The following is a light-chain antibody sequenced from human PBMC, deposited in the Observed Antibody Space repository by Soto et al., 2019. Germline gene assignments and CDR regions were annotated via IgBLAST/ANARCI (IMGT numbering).Light chain of an antibody. V-gene: IGKV3-20*01. J-gene: IGKJ2*01. CDR3: HHYGDSPYT. Sequence: EIVLTQSPGTLTLSPGERAILSCRASQSVGGNYLAWYQRKPGQAPRLLIYLASSRATGIPDRFSGSGSGTDFTLTISSLEPEDFAVYYCHHYGDSPYTFGQGSNVDLK. CDR2: LAS. CDR1: QSVGGNY.